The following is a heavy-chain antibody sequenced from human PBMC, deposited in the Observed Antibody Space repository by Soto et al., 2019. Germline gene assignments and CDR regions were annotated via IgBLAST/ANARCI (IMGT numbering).Heavy chain of an antibody. CDR3: ARDRAHLVVVNATDRAIDAFDI. CDR2: IIPIFGTA. V-gene: IGHV1-69*01. CDR1: GGTFSSYA. Sequence: QVQLVQSGAEVKKPGSSVKVSCKASGGTFSSYAISWLRQAPGQGLEWMGGIIPIFGTANYAQKFQVRVTMTADESTSTAYMELSSLRSEDTDVYYCARDRAHLVVVNATDRAIDAFDIWGQGTMVTVSS. D-gene: IGHD2-21*01. J-gene: IGHJ3*02.